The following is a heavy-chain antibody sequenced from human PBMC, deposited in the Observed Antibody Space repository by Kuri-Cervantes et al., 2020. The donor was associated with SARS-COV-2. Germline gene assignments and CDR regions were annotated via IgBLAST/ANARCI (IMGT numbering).Heavy chain of an antibody. D-gene: IGHD5-18*01. J-gene: IGHJ6*03. CDR2: ISSSSYI. CDR1: EFTFSDYY. Sequence: GESLKISCAASEFTFSDYYMTWIRQAPGKGLEWVSSISSSSYIYYADSVKGRFTISRDNAKNSLYLQMNSLRAEDTAVYYRARDGYSYFYYYYMDVWGKGTTVTVSS. CDR3: ARDGYSYFYYYYMDV. V-gene: IGHV3-69-1*01.